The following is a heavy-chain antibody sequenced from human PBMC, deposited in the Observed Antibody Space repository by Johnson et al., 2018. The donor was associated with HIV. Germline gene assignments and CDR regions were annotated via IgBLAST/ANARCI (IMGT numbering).Heavy chain of an antibody. CDR1: GFTFDDYG. V-gene: IGHV3-20*04. D-gene: IGHD3-22*01. CDR2: IYWDGGST. CDR3: ARELGEAGIVVFGAFDI. Sequence: VQLVESGGGVVRPGGSLRLSCAASGFTFDDYGMSWVRQAPGKGLEWVSGIYWDGGSTGYADSVKGRFTISRDNAKNSLSLQMNSLRAEDTALYYCARELGEAGIVVFGAFDIWGQGTMVTVSS. J-gene: IGHJ3*02.